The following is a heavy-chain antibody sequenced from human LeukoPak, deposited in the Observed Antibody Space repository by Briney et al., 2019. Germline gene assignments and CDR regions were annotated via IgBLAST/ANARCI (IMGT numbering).Heavy chain of an antibody. Sequence: ASVKVSCKASGGTFSSYAISWVRQAPGQGLEWMGRIIPILGIAYYAQKFQGRVTITADKSTSTAYMELSSLRSEDTAVYYCARDSTYYDSSGSNYWYFDLWGRGTLVTVSS. CDR2: IIPILGIA. J-gene: IGHJ2*01. CDR1: GGTFSSYA. V-gene: IGHV1-69*04. D-gene: IGHD3-22*01. CDR3: ARDSTYYDSSGSNYWYFDL.